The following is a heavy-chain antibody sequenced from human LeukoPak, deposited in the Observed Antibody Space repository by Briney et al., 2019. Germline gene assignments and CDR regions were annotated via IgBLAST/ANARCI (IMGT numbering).Heavy chain of an antibody. V-gene: IGHV4-34*01. Sequence: SETLSLTCAVHGGSLSDYYWGWIRQSPGKGLEWIGEINHSGTTNYNPSLKSRVTISSDTSNNQFSLKLSSVTAADTAMYYCARAAGFMGVWGKGTTVTVSS. CDR2: INHSGTT. CDR3: ARAAGFMGV. J-gene: IGHJ6*04. CDR1: GGSLSDYY.